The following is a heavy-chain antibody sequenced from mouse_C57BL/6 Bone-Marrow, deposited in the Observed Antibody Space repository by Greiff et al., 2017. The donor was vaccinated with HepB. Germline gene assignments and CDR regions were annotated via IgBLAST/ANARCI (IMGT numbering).Heavy chain of an antibody. CDR3: ARYYYGSRWFDY. V-gene: IGHV7-3*01. J-gene: IGHJ2*01. CDR2: IRNKANGYRT. D-gene: IGHD1-1*01. Sequence: EVQLEESGGGLVQPGGSLSLSCAASGFTFTDYYMSWVRQPPGKALEWLGFIRNKANGYRTEYSASVKGRFTISRDNSQSILYLNMNALRAEDSATYYCARYYYGSRWFDYWGQGTTLTVSS. CDR1: GFTFTDYY.